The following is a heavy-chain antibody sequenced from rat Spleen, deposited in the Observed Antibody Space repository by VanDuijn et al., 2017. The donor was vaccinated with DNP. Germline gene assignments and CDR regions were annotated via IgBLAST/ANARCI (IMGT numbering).Heavy chain of an antibody. CDR1: DYSITSHF. V-gene: IGHV3-1*01. J-gene: IGHJ2*01. CDR3: ARANVPYYFDY. Sequence: EVQLRESGPGLVKPSQSLSLTCSVTDYSITSHFWGWIRKFPGDKMEWIGHLGYSGETHYSPSLKSRISITGDTSKNQFFLQLNSITTEDTATYYCARANVPYYFDYWGQGVMVTVSS. CDR2: LGYSGET.